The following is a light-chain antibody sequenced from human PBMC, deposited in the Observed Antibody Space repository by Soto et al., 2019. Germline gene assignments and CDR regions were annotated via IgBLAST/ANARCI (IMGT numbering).Light chain of an antibody. CDR1: SSDVGAYNY. CDR2: GVN. CDR3: SSYTTSSTPV. J-gene: IGLJ1*01. Sequence: QSALTQHASVSGSPGQSMAISCTGTSSDVGAYNYVSWYQQHPGQAPKLIIYGVNNRPSGVSNRFSGSKSGNTASLTISGLQAEDEGDYYCSSYTTSSTPVFGTGTKVTAL. V-gene: IGLV2-14*01.